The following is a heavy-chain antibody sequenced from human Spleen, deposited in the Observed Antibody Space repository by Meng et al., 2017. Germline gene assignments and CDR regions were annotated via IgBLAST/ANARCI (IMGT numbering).Heavy chain of an antibody. D-gene: IGHD5-18*01. CDR2: INHSGST. CDR3: ARGRIQQRRSFDY. Sequence: GSLRLSCAVYGGSFSGYYWSWIRQPPGKGLEWIGEINHSGSTNYNPSLKSRVTISVDTSKNQFSLKLRSVTATDTAVYYCARGRIQQRRSFDYWGQGTLVTVSS. CDR1: GGSFSGYY. J-gene: IGHJ4*02. V-gene: IGHV4-34*01.